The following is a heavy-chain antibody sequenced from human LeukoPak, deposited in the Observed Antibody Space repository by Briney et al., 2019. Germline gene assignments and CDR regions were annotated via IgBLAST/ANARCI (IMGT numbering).Heavy chain of an antibody. CDR3: ARKTRVGMDV. CDR2: IYDSGST. D-gene: IGHD1-26*01. J-gene: IGHJ6*03. CDR1: GGSISSYY. Sequence: SETLSLTCTVSGGSISSYYWSWIRQPPGKGLEWIGYIYDSGSTNYNPSLKSRVTISVDTSKNQFSLKLSSVTAAGTAVYYCARKTRVGMDVWGKGTTVTVSS. V-gene: IGHV4-59*01.